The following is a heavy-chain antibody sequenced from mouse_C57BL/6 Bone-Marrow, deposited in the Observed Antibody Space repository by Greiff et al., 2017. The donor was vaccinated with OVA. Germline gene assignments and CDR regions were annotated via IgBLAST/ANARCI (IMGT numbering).Heavy chain of an antibody. J-gene: IGHJ4*01. V-gene: IGHV1-52*01. Sequence: QVQLQQPGAELVRPGSSVKLSCKASGYTFTSYWMHWVKQRPIQGLEWIGNIDPSDSETHYNQKFKDKATLTVDKSSSTAYMQLSSLTSEDSAVYYCARGIYDGYYRYAMDYWGQGTSVTVSS. D-gene: IGHD2-3*01. CDR3: ARGIYDGYYRYAMDY. CDR2: IDPSDSET. CDR1: GYTFTSYW.